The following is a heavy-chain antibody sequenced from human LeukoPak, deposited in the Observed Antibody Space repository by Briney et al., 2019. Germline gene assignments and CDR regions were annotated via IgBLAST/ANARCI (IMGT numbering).Heavy chain of an antibody. CDR2: MNPNSGNT. J-gene: IGHJ5*02. V-gene: IGHV1-8*02. CDR1: GYTFTSYG. D-gene: IGHD1-26*01. CDR3: ARGRPELLSWFDP. Sequence: ASVKVSCKASGYTFTSYGISWVRQATGQGLEWMGWMNPNSGNTGYAQKFQGRVTMTRNTSISTAYMELSSLRSEDTAVYYCARGRPELLSWFDPWGQGTLVTVSS.